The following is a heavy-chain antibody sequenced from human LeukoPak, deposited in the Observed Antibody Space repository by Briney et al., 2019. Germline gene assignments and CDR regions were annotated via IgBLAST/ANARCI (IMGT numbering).Heavy chain of an antibody. CDR2: SYYSGST. J-gene: IGHJ6*03. D-gene: IGHD3-10*01. Sequence: PSETLSLTCTASGGSISCYYRSWVRQPPGKGLEWFGNSYYSGSTNYNPSLKSRVTISVDTSKNQFSLMLSSVTAADTAVYYCARAGGSGSYYNGFYYYYYMDVWGKGTTVTVSS. CDR3: ARAGGSGSYYNGFYYYYYMDV. V-gene: IGHV4-59*01. CDR1: GGSISCYY.